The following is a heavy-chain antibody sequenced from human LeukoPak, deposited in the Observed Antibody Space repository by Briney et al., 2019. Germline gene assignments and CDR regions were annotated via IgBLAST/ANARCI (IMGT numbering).Heavy chain of an antibody. CDR3: AKDRRMMSAYYGMDV. Sequence: GRSLRLSCEASGFTFISYGVHWVRQAPGKGLEWVSVISYDGGNQKYADSVKGRFTISRDNSKNTVYPQLNSLRAEDTAVYYCAKDRRMMSAYYGMDVWGQGTTVIVSS. V-gene: IGHV3-30*18. J-gene: IGHJ6*02. D-gene: IGHD3-16*01. CDR2: ISYDGGNQ. CDR1: GFTFISYG.